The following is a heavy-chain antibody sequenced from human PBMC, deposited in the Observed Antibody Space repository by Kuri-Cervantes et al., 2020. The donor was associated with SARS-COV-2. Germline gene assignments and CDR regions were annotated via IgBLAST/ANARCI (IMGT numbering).Heavy chain of an antibody. V-gene: IGHV3-13*01. CDR3: AREASISSTGAFDI. D-gene: IGHD6-6*01. J-gene: IGHJ3*02. CDR1: GFTFSNYE. Sequence: GGSLRLSCAASGFTFSNYEMHWVRQRTGKGLEWVSAIGIAYGTFYAGSVKGRFTVSRENAKNSLYLQMNSLGAGDTAVYYCAREASISSTGAFDIWGQGTVVTVSS. CDR2: IGIAYGT.